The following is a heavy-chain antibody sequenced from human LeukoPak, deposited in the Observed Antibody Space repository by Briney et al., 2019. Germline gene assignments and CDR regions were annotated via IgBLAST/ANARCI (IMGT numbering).Heavy chain of an antibody. CDR1: GFTFSSYS. Sequence: GGSLRLSCAASGFTFSSYSMNWVRQAPGKGLEWVSSISSSSSYIYYADPVKGRFTISRDNAKNSLYLQMNSLRAEDTAVYYCARVTTYYYGSGSNWGQGTLVTVSS. CDR3: ARVTTYYYGSGSN. V-gene: IGHV3-21*01. J-gene: IGHJ4*02. D-gene: IGHD3-10*01. CDR2: ISSSSSYI.